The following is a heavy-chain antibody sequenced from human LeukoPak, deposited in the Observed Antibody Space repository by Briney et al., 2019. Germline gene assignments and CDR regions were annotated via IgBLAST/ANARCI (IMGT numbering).Heavy chain of an antibody. J-gene: IGHJ6*03. CDR1: GFTFSSYA. D-gene: IGHD2-2*01. V-gene: IGHV3-23*01. CDR3: AKGSVVVPADYYYYYMDV. CDR2: ISGSGGST. Sequence: GGSLRLSCAASGFTFSSYAMSWVRQAPGKGLEWVSAISGSGGSTYYADSVKGRFTISRDNSKNTLYLQMNSLRAEDTAVYYCAKGSVVVPADYYYYYMDVWGKGTTVTVSS.